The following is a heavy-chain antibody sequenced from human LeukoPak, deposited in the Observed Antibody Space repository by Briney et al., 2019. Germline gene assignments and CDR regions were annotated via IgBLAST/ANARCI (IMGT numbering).Heavy chain of an antibody. CDR3: AKFQANYYDSSGYGCFDY. V-gene: IGHV3-30*18. J-gene: IGHJ4*02. D-gene: IGHD3-22*01. Sequence: GGSLRLSCAASGFTFSDYYMSWIRQAPGKGLEWVAVISYDGSNKYYADSVKGRFTISRDNSKNTLYLQMNSLRAEDTAVYYCAKFQANYYDSSGYGCFDYWGQGTLVTVSS. CDR2: ISYDGSNK. CDR1: GFTFSDYY.